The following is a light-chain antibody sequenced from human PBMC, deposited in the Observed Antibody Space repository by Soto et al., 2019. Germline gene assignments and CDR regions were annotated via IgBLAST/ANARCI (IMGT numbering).Light chain of an antibody. V-gene: IGKV3D-15*01. CDR2: ASS. CDR1: ESVGTN. CDR3: QQYNNWGLS. J-gene: IGKJ4*01. Sequence: IVLTQSPATLSVSAGERVTLSCRASESVGTNLAWYQQRPGQPPRLLIYASSTTATGISATFSGSGSRTDFTLTISSLQSEDSAVYYCQQYNNWGLSFGGGTRVEIK.